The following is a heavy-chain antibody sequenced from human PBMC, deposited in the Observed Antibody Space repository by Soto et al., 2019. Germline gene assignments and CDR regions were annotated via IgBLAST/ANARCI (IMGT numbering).Heavy chain of an antibody. J-gene: IGHJ5*02. Sequence: SVKVSCKASGGTFSSYGISWVRQTPGRGLEWMGGIIPLFGTTNYAQKFRGRVTVTADESTSTVYMELRSLSFEDTAVYYCARAHGSSWYNWFDPWGQGTLVTVS. D-gene: IGHD6-13*01. CDR1: GGTFSSYG. CDR3: ARAHGSSWYNWFDP. CDR2: IIPLFGTT. V-gene: IGHV1-69*13.